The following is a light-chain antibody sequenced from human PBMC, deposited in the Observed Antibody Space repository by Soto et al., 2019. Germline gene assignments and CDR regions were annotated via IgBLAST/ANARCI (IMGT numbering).Light chain of an antibody. J-gene: IGKJ3*01. CDR1: QSVSDS. CDR2: GAS. V-gene: IGKV3D-15*01. CDR3: QHYGNEGT. Sequence: EIVMTQSPATLSVSPGERATLSCRASQSVSDSLAWYQQKPGQAPRLLIYGASNRATGIPDRFSGSGSGTDFTLTISRLEPEDFAVYYCQHYGNEGTFGPGTQVDLK.